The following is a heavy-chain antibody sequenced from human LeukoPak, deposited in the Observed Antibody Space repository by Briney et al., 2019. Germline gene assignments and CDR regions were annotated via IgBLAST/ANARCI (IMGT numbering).Heavy chain of an antibody. D-gene: IGHD1-26*01. CDR2: ISYDGSNK. CDR1: GFTFSSYG. J-gene: IGHJ4*02. V-gene: IGHV3-30*18. CDR3: AKEAFIVGATRSDY. Sequence: GGSLRLSCAASGFTFSSYGMHWVRQAPGKGLEWVAVISYDGSNKYYADSVKGRFTISRDNSKNTLYLQMNSLRAEDTAVYYCAKEAFIVGATRSDYWGQGTLVTVSS.